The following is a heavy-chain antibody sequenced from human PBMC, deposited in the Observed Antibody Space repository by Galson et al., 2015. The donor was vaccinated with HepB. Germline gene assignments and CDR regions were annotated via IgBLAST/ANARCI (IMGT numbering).Heavy chain of an antibody. CDR2: IYHSGST. J-gene: IGHJ4*02. D-gene: IGHD5-24*01. Sequence: LSLTCAVSGGSISSGGYSWSWIRQPPGKGLEWIGYIYHSGSTYYNPSLKSRVTISVDRSKNQFSLKLSSVTAADTAVYYCARGKRGTGPYYFDYWGQGTLVTVSS. CDR1: GGSISSGGYS. CDR3: ARGKRGTGPYYFDY. V-gene: IGHV4-30-2*01.